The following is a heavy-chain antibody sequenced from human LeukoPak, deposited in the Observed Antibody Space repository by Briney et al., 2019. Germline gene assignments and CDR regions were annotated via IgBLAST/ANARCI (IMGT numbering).Heavy chain of an antibody. D-gene: IGHD3-3*01. CDR1: GGSFSGYY. CDR3: ARLVRRLRFLEWLLYGFDY. CDR2: INHSGST. V-gene: IGHV4-34*01. J-gene: IGHJ4*02. Sequence: SETLSLTCAVYGGSFSGYYWSWIGQPPGKGLEWIGEINHSGSTNYNPSLKSRVTISVDTSKNQFSLKLSSVTAADTAVYYCARLVRRLRFLEWLLYGFDYWGQGTLVTVSS.